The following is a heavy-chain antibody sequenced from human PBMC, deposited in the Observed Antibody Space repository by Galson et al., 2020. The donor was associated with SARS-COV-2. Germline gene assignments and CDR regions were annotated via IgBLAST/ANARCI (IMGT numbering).Heavy chain of an antibody. V-gene: IGHV3-23*01. D-gene: IGHD3-3*01. CDR1: GFPFSSYA. Sequence: WGSLRLSCAASGFPFSSYAMSWVRKAPGKGLEWVSAISGSGGSTYYADPVTGRFTLPSDNYQNNLYLQMNSLRAEETAVDYCAKDPQLKNAYDFWSGFTVRESILVLHPMDYWGQGTLVTVSS. J-gene: IGHJ4*02. CDR2: ISGSGGST. CDR3: AKDPQLKNAYDFWSGFTVRESILVLHPMDY.